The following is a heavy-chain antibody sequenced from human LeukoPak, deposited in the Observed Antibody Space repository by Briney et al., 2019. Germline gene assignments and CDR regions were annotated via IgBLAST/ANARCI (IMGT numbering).Heavy chain of an antibody. CDR1: GFTVSSNY. V-gene: IGHV3-53*01. CDR3: ARSLSGGGDCFDY. D-gene: IGHD2-21*01. J-gene: IGHJ4*02. CDR2: IYSGGST. Sequence: GGSLRLSCAASGFTVSSNYMSWVRQAPGKGLEWVSVIYSGGSTYYADSVKGRFTISRDNSKNTLYLQMNSLRAEDTAVYYCARSLSGGGDCFDYWGQGTLVTVSS.